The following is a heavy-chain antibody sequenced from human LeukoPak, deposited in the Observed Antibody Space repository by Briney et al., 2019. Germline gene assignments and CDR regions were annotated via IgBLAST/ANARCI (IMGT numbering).Heavy chain of an antibody. Sequence: SETLSLTCTVSGGPISSYYWSWIRQPPGKGLEWIGYIYYSGSTNYNPSLKSRVTISVDTSKNQFSLKLSSVTAADTAVYYCARSIVGATAVDYWGQGTLVTVSS. J-gene: IGHJ4*02. CDR3: ARSIVGATAVDY. CDR2: IYYSGST. CDR1: GGPISSYY. D-gene: IGHD1-26*01. V-gene: IGHV4-59*08.